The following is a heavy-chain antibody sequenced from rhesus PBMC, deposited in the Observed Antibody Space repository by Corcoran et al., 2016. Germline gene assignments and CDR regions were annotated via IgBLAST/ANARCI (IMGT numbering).Heavy chain of an antibody. CDR2: ISYTGKTI. Sequence: EVQLVESGGGLVQPGGSLRLSCAASGFTFSSSDMSGVRPAPGKGLEWVSYISYTGKTIYSADSVKGRFTISRDNAKNSLSLQMSSLRAEDTAVYYCTREGYGQGYFEFWGQGALVTVSS. J-gene: IGHJ1*01. D-gene: IGHD3-28*01. CDR1: GFTFSSSD. V-gene: IGHV3-136*01. CDR3: TREGYGQGYFEF.